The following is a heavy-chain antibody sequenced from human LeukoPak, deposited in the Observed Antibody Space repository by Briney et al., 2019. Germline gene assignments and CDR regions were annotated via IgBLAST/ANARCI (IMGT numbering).Heavy chain of an antibody. D-gene: IGHD5-24*01. Sequence: PSETLSLTCAVYVVALSGYYCSRSPQPPGNRLRCCGEINHSGSTNYNPSLKSRVAISVDTSKNQFSLKLSSVTAADTAVYYCARGKRWLPYYYYYMDVWGKGPRSPSP. J-gene: IGHJ6*03. CDR2: INHSGST. CDR3: ARGKRWLPYYYYYMDV. V-gene: IGHV4-34*01. CDR1: VVALSGYY.